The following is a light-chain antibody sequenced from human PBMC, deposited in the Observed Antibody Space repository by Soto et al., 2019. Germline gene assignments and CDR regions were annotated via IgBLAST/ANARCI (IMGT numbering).Light chain of an antibody. V-gene: IGKV3-20*01. J-gene: IGKJ4*01. Sequence: EIVLTQSPATLSLSPGSRDPLSCRARPSVSRNHLAWSQQNSGQPPRLLVFGASSSGASIPHRVSGSGSGTDVTLTIIRLEDEDFAVYYCRQQCRSLELAFGGGTKVDIK. CDR2: GAS. CDR1: PSVSRNH. CDR3: RQQCRSLELA.